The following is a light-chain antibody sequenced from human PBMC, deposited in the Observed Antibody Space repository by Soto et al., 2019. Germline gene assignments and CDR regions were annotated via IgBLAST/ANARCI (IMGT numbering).Light chain of an antibody. Sequence: QSVLTQHASVSGSPGHSITIYSAGTSSDVGSYIYVSGYQQHPGEAPKLMIYEVTNRPSGFSNRFSGSKSGNTAALTISGLQAEDEADYYCSSYSSTSALCGFGTGSKGTVL. J-gene: IGLJ1*01. CDR3: SSYSSTSALCG. V-gene: IGLV2-14*01. CDR1: SSDVGSYIY. CDR2: EVT.